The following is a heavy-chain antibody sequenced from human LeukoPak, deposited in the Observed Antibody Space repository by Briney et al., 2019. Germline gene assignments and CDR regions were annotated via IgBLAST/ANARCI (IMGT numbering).Heavy chain of an antibody. D-gene: IGHD6-13*01. V-gene: IGHV1-2*02. Sequence: ASVKVSCKASGYTFTGYYMHWVRQASGQGLEWMGWINPNSGGTNYAQKFQGRVTMTRDTSISTAYMELSRLRSDDTAVYYCARDEGSSWRYYFDYWGQGTLVTVSS. CDR3: ARDEGSSWRYYFDY. J-gene: IGHJ4*02. CDR2: INPNSGGT. CDR1: GYTFTGYY.